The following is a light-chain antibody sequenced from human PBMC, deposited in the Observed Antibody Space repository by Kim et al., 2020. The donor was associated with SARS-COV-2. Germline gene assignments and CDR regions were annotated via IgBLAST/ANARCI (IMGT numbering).Light chain of an antibody. CDR3: QQYNNWPYT. CDR1: QSVGSN. CDR2: AAS. Sequence: SVSPGERATLSCRACQSVGSNLAWYQQRPGQAPRLFMYAASTRASGFPARFSGSGSGTEFALTISSLQSEDFVVYYCQQYNNWPYTFGQGTKLEIK. V-gene: IGKV3-15*01. J-gene: IGKJ2*01.